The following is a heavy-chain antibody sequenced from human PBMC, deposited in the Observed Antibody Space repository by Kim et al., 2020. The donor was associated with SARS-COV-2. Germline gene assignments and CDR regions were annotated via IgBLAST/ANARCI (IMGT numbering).Heavy chain of an antibody. Sequence: GGSLRLSCAASGFTFSSYWMSWVRQAPGKGLEWVANIKQDGSEKYYVDSVKGRFTISRDNAKNSLYLQMNSLRDEDTAVYYCARVGGYSYGQGASNWFDPWGQGTLVTVSS. D-gene: IGHD5-18*01. CDR2: IKQDGSEK. V-gene: IGHV3-7*03. J-gene: IGHJ5*02. CDR1: GFTFSSYW. CDR3: ARVGGYSYGQGASNWFDP.